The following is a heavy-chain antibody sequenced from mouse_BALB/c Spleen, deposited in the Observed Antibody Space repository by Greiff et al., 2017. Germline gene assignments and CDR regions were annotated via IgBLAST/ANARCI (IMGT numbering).Heavy chain of an antibody. D-gene: IGHD2-4*01. CDR2: ISYDGSN. V-gene: IGHV3-6*02. CDR1: GYSITSCYY. CDR3: ARAYDYEAWFAN. J-gene: IGHJ3*01. Sequence: EVQRVESGPGLVKPSQSLSLTCSVTGYSITSCYYWYWIRQFTGNKLEWRGYISYDGSNNYNPSLKNRISITRDTSKNQFFLKLNSVTTEDTATYYCARAYDYEAWFANWGQGTLVTVSA.